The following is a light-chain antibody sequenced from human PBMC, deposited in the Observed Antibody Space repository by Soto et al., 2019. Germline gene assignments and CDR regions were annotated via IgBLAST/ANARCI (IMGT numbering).Light chain of an antibody. J-gene: IGKJ1*01. Sequence: IGLAQSPGTLSLSPLEIATLSCMASQSVSSSYLAWYQQKPGQAPRLLIYGASSRATGIPDRFSGSGSGTDFTLTISRLETEDFAVYYCQQYGSSRTFGQGTKVDIK. CDR1: QSVSSSY. V-gene: IGKV3-20*01. CDR3: QQYGSSRT. CDR2: GAS.